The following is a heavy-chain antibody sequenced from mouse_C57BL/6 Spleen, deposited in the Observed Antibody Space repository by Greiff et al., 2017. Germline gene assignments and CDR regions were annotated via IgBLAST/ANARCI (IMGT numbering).Heavy chain of an antibody. CDR3: ARGGFITTVVATGDFDY. V-gene: IGHV1-19*01. D-gene: IGHD1-1*01. CDR1: GYTFTDYY. J-gene: IGHJ2*01. Sequence: EVQLQQSGPVLVKPGASVKMSCKASGYTFTDYYMNWVKQSHGKSLEWIGVINPYNGGTSYNQKFKGKATLTVDKSSSTAYMELNSLTSEDSAVYYCARGGFITTVVATGDFDYWGQGTTLTVSS. CDR2: INPYNGGT.